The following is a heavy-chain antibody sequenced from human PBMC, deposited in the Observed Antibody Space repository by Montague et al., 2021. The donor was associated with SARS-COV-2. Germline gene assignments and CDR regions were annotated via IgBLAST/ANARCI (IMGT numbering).Heavy chain of an antibody. D-gene: IGHD2-21*02. V-gene: IGHV4-31*03. CDR2: IYNSGAT. J-gene: IGHJ3*02. CDR3: ASASCGGACYVFDI. CDR1: GGSISNGDYF. Sequence: TLSLTCTVSGGSISNGDYFWNWIRQLPGKGLEWIGYIYNSGATYYNPSLKSRVAISVDTSKNHFSLNLNSLTAADTAIYYCASASCGGACYVFDIWGRGTMVTVSS.